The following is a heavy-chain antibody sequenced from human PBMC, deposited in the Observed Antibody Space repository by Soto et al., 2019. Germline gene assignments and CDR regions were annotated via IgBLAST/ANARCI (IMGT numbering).Heavy chain of an antibody. D-gene: IGHD3-10*01. V-gene: IGHV4-59*01. J-gene: IGHJ5*02. Sequence: SETLSLTCTVSGGSISSYYWSWIRQPPGKGLEWIGYIYYSGSTNYNPSLKSRVTISVDTSKNQFSLKLSSVTAADTAVYYCARDHDYYGSGSYYRGWYNWFDPWGQGTLVTVSS. CDR1: GGSISSYY. CDR3: ARDHDYYGSGSYYRGWYNWFDP. CDR2: IYYSGST.